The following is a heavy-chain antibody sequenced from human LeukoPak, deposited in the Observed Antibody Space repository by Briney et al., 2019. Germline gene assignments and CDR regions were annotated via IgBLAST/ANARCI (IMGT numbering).Heavy chain of an antibody. Sequence: PGGSLRLSCAASGFTFSIYAMSWVRQAPGKGLEWVSAIGGSGQNTNYADSVKGRFTISRDNSRNTLYLDMNILRAEDTAVYYCAKTVTTQAYYWYFDLWGRDTLVTVSS. V-gene: IGHV3-23*01. CDR3: AKTVTTQAYYWYFDL. D-gene: IGHD4-17*01. CDR1: GFTFSIYA. CDR2: IGGSGQNT. J-gene: IGHJ2*01.